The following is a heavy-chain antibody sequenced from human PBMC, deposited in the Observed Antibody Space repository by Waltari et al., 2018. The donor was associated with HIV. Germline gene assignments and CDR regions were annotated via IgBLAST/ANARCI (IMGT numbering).Heavy chain of an antibody. Sequence: QVQLVESGGGVVQPGRSLRLSCAASGFTFSSYAMHWVRQAPGKGLEWVEVRSYDGNNIEYADAVKGRFTISRDNSKNTLYLQMNSLRAEDTALYYCARDPRALIIVTTFSYGVDVWGQGTAVTVSS. CDR2: RSYDGNNI. D-gene: IGHD3-22*01. J-gene: IGHJ6*02. CDR3: ARDPRALIIVTTFSYGVDV. V-gene: IGHV3-30*07. CDR1: GFTFSSYA.